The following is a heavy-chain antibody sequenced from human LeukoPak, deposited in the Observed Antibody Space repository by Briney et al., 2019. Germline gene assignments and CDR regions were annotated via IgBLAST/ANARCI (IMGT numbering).Heavy chain of an antibody. Sequence: GGSLRLSCAASGFTFSTYDISWVRQAPGKGLEWVSAISGSGGSTYYADSVKGRFTISRDNSKNTLYLQMNSLRAEDTAVYYCAKGGATPYYFDYWGQGTLVTVSS. CDR1: GFTFSTYD. D-gene: IGHD1-26*01. V-gene: IGHV3-23*01. J-gene: IGHJ4*02. CDR2: ISGSGGST. CDR3: AKGGATPYYFDY.